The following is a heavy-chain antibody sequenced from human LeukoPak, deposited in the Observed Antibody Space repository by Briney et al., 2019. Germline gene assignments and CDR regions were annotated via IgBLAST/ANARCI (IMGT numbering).Heavy chain of an antibody. CDR2: IIPIFGTA. Sequence: ASVKVSCKASGGTFSSYAISWVRQAPGQGLEWMGGIIPIFGTANYAQKFQGRVTITADESTSTAYMELSSLRSEDTAVYYCARDPGYGSGSFQHWGQGTLVTVSS. J-gene: IGHJ1*01. D-gene: IGHD3-10*01. CDR3: ARDPGYGSGSFQH. CDR1: GGTFSSYA. V-gene: IGHV1-69*13.